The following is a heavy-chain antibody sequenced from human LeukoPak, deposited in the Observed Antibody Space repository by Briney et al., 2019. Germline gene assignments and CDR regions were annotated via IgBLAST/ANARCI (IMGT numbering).Heavy chain of an antibody. V-gene: IGHV4-34*01. CDR2: INHSGST. CDR3: ARTGTTGRPDY. CDR1: GGSFSGYS. D-gene: IGHD1-1*01. J-gene: IGHJ4*02. Sequence: SETLSLTCAVYGGSFSGYSWTWIRQPPGKGLEWIGEINHSGSTNYNPSLKSRVTISVDTSKNQFSLKLSSVTAADTAVYYCARTGTTGRPDYWGQGTLVTVSS.